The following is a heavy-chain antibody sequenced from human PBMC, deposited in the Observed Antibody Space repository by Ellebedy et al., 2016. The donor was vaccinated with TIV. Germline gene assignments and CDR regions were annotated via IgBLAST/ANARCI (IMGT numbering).Heavy chain of an antibody. CDR2: INWNGGST. J-gene: IGHJ4*02. V-gene: IGHV3-20*04. CDR1: GFTFDDYG. CDR3: AREGPYSSSWYPPDY. D-gene: IGHD6-13*01. Sequence: GESLKISCAASGFTFDDYGMSWVRQAPGKGLEWVSGINWNGGSTGYADSVKGRFTISRDNAKNSLYLQMNSLRAEDTALYSCAREGPYSSSWYPPDYWGQGTLVTVSS.